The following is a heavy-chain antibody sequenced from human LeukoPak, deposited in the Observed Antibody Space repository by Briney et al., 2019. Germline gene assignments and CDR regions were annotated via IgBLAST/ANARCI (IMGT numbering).Heavy chain of an antibody. CDR1: GFTFSSYA. V-gene: IGHV3-23*01. CDR3: AKALDGSAHYYYGMDV. CDR2: ISGSGGST. D-gene: IGHD3-10*01. J-gene: IGHJ6*02. Sequence: PGGSLRLSCAASGFTFSSYAMSWVHQAPGKGLDWVSAISGSGGSTYYADSVKGRFTISRDNSKNTLYLQMNSLRGEDTAVYYCAKALDGSAHYYYGMDVWGQGTTVTVSS.